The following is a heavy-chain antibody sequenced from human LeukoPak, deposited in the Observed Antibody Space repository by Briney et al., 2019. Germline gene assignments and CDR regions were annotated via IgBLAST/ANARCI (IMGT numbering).Heavy chain of an antibody. V-gene: IGHV3-30-3*01. CDR3: ARADYGGPFDY. CDR2: ISYDGSNK. CDR1: GFTFSSYA. D-gene: IGHD4-23*01. Sequence: QPGRSLRLSCAASGFTFSSYAMHWVRQAPGKGLKWVAVISYDGSNKYYADSVKGRFTISRDNSKNTLYLQMNSLRAEDTAVYYCARADYGGPFDYWGQGTLVTVSS. J-gene: IGHJ4*02.